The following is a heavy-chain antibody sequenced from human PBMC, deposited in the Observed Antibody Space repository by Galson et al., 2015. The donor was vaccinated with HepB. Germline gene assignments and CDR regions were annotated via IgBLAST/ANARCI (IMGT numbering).Heavy chain of an antibody. D-gene: IGHD3-3*01. CDR2: INPSGGST. V-gene: IGHV1-46*03. CDR1: GGTFSSYA. J-gene: IGHJ6*03. Sequence: SVKVSCKASGGTFSSYAISWVRQAPGQGLEWMGIINPSGGSTSYAQKFQGRVTMTRDTSTSTVYMELSSLRSEDTAVYYCARDQGIDFWSLYYYYYMDVWGKGTTVTVSS. CDR3: ARDQGIDFWSLYYYYYMDV.